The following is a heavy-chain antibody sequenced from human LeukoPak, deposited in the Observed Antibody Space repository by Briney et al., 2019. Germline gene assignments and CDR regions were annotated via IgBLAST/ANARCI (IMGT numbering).Heavy chain of an antibody. Sequence: GGSLRLSCAASGFTFSSYAMHWVRQAPGEGLEWVAVISYDGSNKYYADSVKGRFTISRDNSKNTLYLQMNSLRAEDTAVYYCARVRSSGWYVRDDVFDIWGQGTMVTVSS. CDR2: ISYDGSNK. D-gene: IGHD6-19*01. CDR1: GFTFSSYA. CDR3: ARVRSSGWYVRDDVFDI. V-gene: IGHV3-30*04. J-gene: IGHJ3*02.